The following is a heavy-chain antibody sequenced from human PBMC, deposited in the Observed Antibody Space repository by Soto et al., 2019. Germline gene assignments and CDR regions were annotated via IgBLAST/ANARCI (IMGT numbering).Heavy chain of an antibody. CDR2: IYSGGST. D-gene: IGHD5-12*01. Sequence: ESGGGLVQPGGSLRLSCAASGFSVSNNYMKWVRQAPGKGLEWVSLIYSGGSTYYADSVKGRFTISRDNSKNTLFLQMNSLRVEDTAVYYCARDRGYRWGKGTMVTVSS. J-gene: IGHJ3*01. CDR3: ARDRGYR. CDR1: GFSVSNNY. V-gene: IGHV3-66*01.